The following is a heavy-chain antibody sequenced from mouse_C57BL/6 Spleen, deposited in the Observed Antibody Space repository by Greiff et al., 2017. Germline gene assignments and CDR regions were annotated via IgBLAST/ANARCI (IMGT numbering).Heavy chain of an antibody. CDR1: GYTFTSYG. CDR2: IYPRSGNT. Sequence: VQLQQSGAELARPGASVKLSCKASGYTFTSYGISWVKQRTGQGLEWIGEIYPRSGNTYYNEKFKGKATLTADKSSSTAYMELRSLTSEDSSVYCCARKDYYYGSGYWYFDVWGTGTTVTVSS. V-gene: IGHV1-81*01. CDR3: ARKDYYYGSGYWYFDV. D-gene: IGHD1-1*01. J-gene: IGHJ1*03.